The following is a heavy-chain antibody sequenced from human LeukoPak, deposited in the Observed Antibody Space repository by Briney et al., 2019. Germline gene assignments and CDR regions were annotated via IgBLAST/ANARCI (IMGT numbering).Heavy chain of an antibody. CDR3: ARSMAVVTHWFDP. CDR2: IYYSGST. D-gene: IGHD4-23*01. J-gene: IGHJ5*02. CDR1: GGSISSYY. Sequence: SETLSLTCTVSGGSISSYYWSRIRQPPGKGLEWIGYIYYSGSTNYNPSLKSRVTISVDTSKNQFSLKLSSVTAADTAVYYCARSMAVVTHWFDPWGQGTLVTVSS. V-gene: IGHV4-59*01.